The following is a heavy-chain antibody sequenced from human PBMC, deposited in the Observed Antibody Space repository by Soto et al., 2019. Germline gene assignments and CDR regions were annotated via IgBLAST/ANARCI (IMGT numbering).Heavy chain of an antibody. Sequence: GGSLRLSCAASGFTFSSDWMHWVRQSPGKGLVWVSRINTDGSDTSYADSVKGRFTISRDNAKNTLYLQMNSLRAEDTAMYYCARESIVGATNPFDYWGQGTLVTVSS. V-gene: IGHV3-74*01. J-gene: IGHJ4*02. CDR1: GFTFSSDW. D-gene: IGHD1-26*01. CDR3: ARESIVGATNPFDY. CDR2: INTDGSDT.